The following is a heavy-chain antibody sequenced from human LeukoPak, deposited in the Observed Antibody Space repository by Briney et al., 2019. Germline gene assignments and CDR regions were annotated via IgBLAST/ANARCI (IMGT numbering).Heavy chain of an antibody. CDR3: ASLYGSGSYYDHYYYGMDA. J-gene: IGHJ6*04. CDR1: GFTFSSYE. D-gene: IGHD3-10*01. CDR2: ISSSGSTI. Sequence: GGSLRLSCAASGFTFSSYEMNWVRQAPGKGLDWVSYISSSGSTIFYADSVKGRFTISRENAKTSLHLQMNSLRAEDTAVYYCASLYGSGSYYDHYYYGMDAWGKGTTVTVSS. V-gene: IGHV3-48*03.